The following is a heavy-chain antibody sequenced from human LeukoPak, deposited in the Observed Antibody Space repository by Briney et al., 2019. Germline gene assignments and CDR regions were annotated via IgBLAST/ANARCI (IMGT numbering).Heavy chain of an antibody. J-gene: IGHJ4*02. V-gene: IGHV4-34*01. CDR3: ARCRDGYNFFDY. CDR1: GGSFSGYY. CDR2: INHSGST. D-gene: IGHD5-24*01. Sequence: SETLSLTCAVYGGSFSGYYWSWIRQPPGKGLEWIGEINHSGSTNYNPSLKSRVTISVDTSKNQFSLKLSSVTAADTAGYYCARCRDGYNFFDYWGQGTLVTVSS.